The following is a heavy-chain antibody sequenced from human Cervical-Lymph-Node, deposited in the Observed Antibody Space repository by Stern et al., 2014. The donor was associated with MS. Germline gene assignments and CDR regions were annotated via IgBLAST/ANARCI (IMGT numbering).Heavy chain of an antibody. CDR3: TKDPAYDCGDDCSPYYFDS. V-gene: IGHV3-9*01. J-gene: IGHJ4*02. CDR1: GFTFHNHA. CDR2: INWNSGTV. Sequence: EVQLEESGGDLAQPGRSLRLSCAASGFTFHNHAMHWVRQAPGRGLEWVAGINWNSGTVGYADSVKGRFTISRDNAKNSLYLQMNSLRSDDTALYYCTKDPAYDCGDDCSPYYFDSWGQGTLVTVSS. D-gene: IGHD2-21*02.